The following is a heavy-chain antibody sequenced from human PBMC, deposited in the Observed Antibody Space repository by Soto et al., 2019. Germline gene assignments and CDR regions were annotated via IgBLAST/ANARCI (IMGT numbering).Heavy chain of an antibody. V-gene: IGHV3-66*01. CDR1: GFTVSSVH. Sequence: DVQLVESGGGLVQPGGSLRLSCAASGFTVSSVHLVWVRQAPGKGLEWVSVTYSGGTTYYADSVTGRFTISKDNSKNTLYLQMTSLRADDTAVYYCARDGGYCSGGSFYSGVPWFDPWGQGTLVTVSS. D-gene: IGHD2-15*01. CDR2: TYSGGTT. J-gene: IGHJ5*02. CDR3: ARDGGYCSGGSFYSGVPWFDP.